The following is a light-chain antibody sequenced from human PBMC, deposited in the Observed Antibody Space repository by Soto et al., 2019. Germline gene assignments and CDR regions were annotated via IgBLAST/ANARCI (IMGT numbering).Light chain of an antibody. V-gene: IGLV4-69*01. CDR3: QTWGTGIHYV. Sequence: QPVLTQSPSASASLGASVKLTCTLSSGHSSYGIAWHQQQPEKGPRYLMKLNSDGSHSKGDGIPDRFSGSSSGAERYLTISSLQSEDEADYYCQTWGTGIHYVFGTGTKVTVL. J-gene: IGLJ1*01. CDR1: SGHSSYG. CDR2: LNSDGSH.